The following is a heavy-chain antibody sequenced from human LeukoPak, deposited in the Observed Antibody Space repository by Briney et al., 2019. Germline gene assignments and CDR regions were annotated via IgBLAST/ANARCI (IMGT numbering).Heavy chain of an antibody. D-gene: IGHD3-9*01. CDR1: GYTFTSYY. Sequence: ASVKVSYKASGYTFTSYYMHWVRQAPGQGLEWMGIINPSGGSTSYAQKFQGRVTMTRDTSTSTVYMELSSLRSEDTAVYYCARDILTATGYYGMDVWGQGTTITV. J-gene: IGHJ6*02. V-gene: IGHV1-46*01. CDR3: ARDILTATGYYGMDV. CDR2: INPSGGST.